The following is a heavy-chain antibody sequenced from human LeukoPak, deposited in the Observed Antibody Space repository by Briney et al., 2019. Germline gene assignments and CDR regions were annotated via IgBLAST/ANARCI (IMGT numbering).Heavy chain of an antibody. CDR3: ARGRYGSGSYYNPNYNWFDP. CDR1: GYTFTSYD. Sequence: ASVKLSCKASGYTFTSYDINWVRQATGQGLEWMGWMNPNSGNTGYAQKFQGRVTMTRNTSISTAYMELSSLRSEDTAVYYCARGRYGSGSYYNPNYNWFDPWGQGTLVIVSS. J-gene: IGHJ5*02. V-gene: IGHV1-8*01. CDR2: MNPNSGNT. D-gene: IGHD3-10*01.